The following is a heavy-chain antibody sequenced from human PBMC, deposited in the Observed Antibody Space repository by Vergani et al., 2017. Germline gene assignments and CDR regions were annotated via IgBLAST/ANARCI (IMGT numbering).Heavy chain of an antibody. CDR2: IRYDGSNK. CDR3: AKAGSVASESLQYNFYMDV. J-gene: IGHJ6*03. CDR1: GFTFSSYG. Sequence: QVQLVESGGGVVQPGGSLRLSCAASGFTFSSYGMHWVRQAPGKGLEWVAFIRYDGSNKYYADSVKGRFTISRDNSKKTLDLQMNSLRTEDSAVYYCAKAGSVASESLQYNFYMDVWGKGTTVTVS. D-gene: IGHD5-24*01. V-gene: IGHV3-30*02.